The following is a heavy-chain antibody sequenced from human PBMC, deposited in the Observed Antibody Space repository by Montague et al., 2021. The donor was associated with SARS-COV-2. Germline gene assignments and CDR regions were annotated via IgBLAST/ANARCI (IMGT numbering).Heavy chain of an antibody. V-gene: IGHV4-39*02. CDR2: IYYSGTT. D-gene: IGHD3-10*01. CDR1: SGSIISSGYY. J-gene: IGHJ4*02. CDR3: ARGMIRGVTTPFDY. Sequence: SETLSLTCSVSSGSIISSGYYWGWIRQPPGKELEWIGHIYYSGTTXYNPSLQSRGTISVDTSKNHLSLRLSSVTAADTAVYFCARGMIRGVTTPFDYWGQGSQVTVSS.